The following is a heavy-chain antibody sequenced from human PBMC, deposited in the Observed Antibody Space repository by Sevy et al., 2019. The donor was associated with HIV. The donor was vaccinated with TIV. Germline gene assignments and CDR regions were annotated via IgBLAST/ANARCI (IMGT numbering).Heavy chain of an antibody. V-gene: IGHV1-8*01. CDR1: GYTFTSYD. CDR2: MNPNSGNT. D-gene: IGHD6-19*01. J-gene: IGHJ5*02. Sequence: ASVKVSCKASGYTFTSYDINWVRQATGQGLEWMGWMNPNSGNTGYAQKFQGRVTMTRNTSISTANMELSSLRSEDTAVYYCARGIAVAGILVHNNWFDPWGQGTLVTVSS. CDR3: ARGIAVAGILVHNNWFDP.